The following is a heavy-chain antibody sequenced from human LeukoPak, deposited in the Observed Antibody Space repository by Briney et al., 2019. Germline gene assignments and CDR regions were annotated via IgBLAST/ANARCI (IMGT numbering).Heavy chain of an antibody. CDR2: INPNSGGT. J-gene: IGHJ4*02. D-gene: IGHD6-6*01. V-gene: IGHV1-2*06. Sequence: ASVKVSCKASGYTFTGYYMHWVRQAPGQGLEWVGRINPNSGGTNYAQKFQGRVTMTEDTSTDTAYMELSSLRSEDTAVYYCATSISQWVSSSGPIDYWGQGTLVTVS. CDR1: GYTFTGYY. CDR3: ATSISQWVSSSGPIDY.